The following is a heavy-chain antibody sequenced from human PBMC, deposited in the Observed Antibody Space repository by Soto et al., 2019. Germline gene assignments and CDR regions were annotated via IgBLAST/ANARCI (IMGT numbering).Heavy chain of an antibody. D-gene: IGHD7-27*01. V-gene: IGHV3-23*01. J-gene: IGHJ4*02. Sequence: GSLRLPCAGAGFTFSTYAMSWARQAPGKGLEWVSAISASGTNTFYAGSVKGRFTISRDNSRNTLYLQMNSLRADDTAVYYCALRKTGSYFDYWGQGTLVTVSS. CDR2: ISASGTNT. CDR3: ALRKTGSYFDY. CDR1: GFTFSTYA.